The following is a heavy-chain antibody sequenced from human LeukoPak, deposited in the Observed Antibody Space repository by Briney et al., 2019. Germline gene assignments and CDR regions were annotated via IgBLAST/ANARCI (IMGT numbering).Heavy chain of an antibody. J-gene: IGHJ4*02. CDR1: GGSISSSSYY. CDR2: IYYSGST. CDR3: ARRKDFWSGYPSYFDY. V-gene: IGHV4-39*01. Sequence: SETLSLTCTVSGGSISSSSYYWGWIRQPPGKGLEWIGSIYYSGSTYYNPSLKSRVTISVDTSKNQFSLKLSSVTAADTAVYYCARRKDFWSGYPSYFDYWGQGTLVTVSS. D-gene: IGHD3-3*01.